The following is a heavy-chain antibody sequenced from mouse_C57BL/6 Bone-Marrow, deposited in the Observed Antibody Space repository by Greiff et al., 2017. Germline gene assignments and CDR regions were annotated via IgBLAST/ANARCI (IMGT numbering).Heavy chain of an antibody. CDR2: ISSGSSTI. D-gene: IGHD2-4*01. CDR1: GFTFSDYG. Sequence: EVKLVESGGGLVKPGGSLKLSCAASGFTFSDYGMHWVRQAPEKGLEWVAYISSGSSTIYYADTVKGRFTISRDNAKNTLFLQMTSLRSEDTSMYCCASGIYYDWGFAYWGQGTLVTVSA. J-gene: IGHJ3*01. V-gene: IGHV5-17*01. CDR3: ASGIYYDWGFAY.